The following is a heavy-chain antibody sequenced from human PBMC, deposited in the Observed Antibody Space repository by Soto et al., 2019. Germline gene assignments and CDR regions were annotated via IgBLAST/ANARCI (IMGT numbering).Heavy chain of an antibody. D-gene: IGHD3-10*01. V-gene: IGHV3-48*01. J-gene: IGHJ5*02. CDR2: ISSSSSTI. CDR3: AREKESLLWFGEPFNWFDP. Sequence: GGSLRLSCAASGFTFSSYNMNWVRQAPGKGLEWVSYISSSSSTIYYADSVKGRFTISRDNAKNSLYLQMNSLRAEDTAVYYCAREKESLLWFGEPFNWFDPWGQGTLVTVSS. CDR1: GFTFSSYN.